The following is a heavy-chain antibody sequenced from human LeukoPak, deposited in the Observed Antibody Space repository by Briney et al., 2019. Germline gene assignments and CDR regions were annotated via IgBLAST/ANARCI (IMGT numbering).Heavy chain of an antibody. Sequence: SETLSLTCTVSGGSITSSSDFWGWIRQPPGKGLEWIGGIYYSGSTYYNPSLRSRVTISVDTSKNQFSLKLSSVTAADTAVYYCVRRGYSYGLGYFDYWGQGGQFTVSS. D-gene: IGHD5-18*01. J-gene: IGHJ4*02. CDR3: VRRGYSYGLGYFDY. CDR2: IYYSGST. V-gene: IGHV4-39*01. CDR1: GGSITSSSDF.